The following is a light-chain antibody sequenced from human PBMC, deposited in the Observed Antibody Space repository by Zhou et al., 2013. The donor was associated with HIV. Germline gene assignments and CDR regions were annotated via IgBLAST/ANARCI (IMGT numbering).Light chain of an antibody. V-gene: IGKV1-5*03. CDR1: QSISPW. CDR3: QQANSFPLT. CDR2: QIS. J-gene: IGKJ5*01. Sequence: DIQMTQSPSTLSASVGDRVTITCRASQSISPWLAWYQQKPGRAPKVLIYQISTLETGVPSRFSGSGSGTEFTLTISSLQPDDFATYYCQQANSFPLTFGQGTRLEIK.